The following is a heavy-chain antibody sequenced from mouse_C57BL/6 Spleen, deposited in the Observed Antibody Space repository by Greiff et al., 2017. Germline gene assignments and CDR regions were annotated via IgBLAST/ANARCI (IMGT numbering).Heavy chain of an antibody. CDR3: ARRLDRSGYGFAY. V-gene: IGHV5-15*01. CDR2: ISNLAYSI. D-gene: IGHD3-2*02. Sequence: EVHLVESGGGLVQPGGSLKLSCAASGFTFSDYGMAWVRQAPRTGPEWVAFISNLAYSIYYADTVTGRFTISRENAKNTLYLEMRSLRSEDTAMYYCARRLDRSGYGFAYWGQGTLVTVSA. CDR1: GFTFSDYG. J-gene: IGHJ3*01.